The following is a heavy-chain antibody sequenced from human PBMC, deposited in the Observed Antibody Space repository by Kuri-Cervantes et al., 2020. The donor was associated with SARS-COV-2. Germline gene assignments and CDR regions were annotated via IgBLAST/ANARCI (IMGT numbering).Heavy chain of an antibody. CDR3: ARGTPTALLGLSDLCFDY. CDR2: IYHSGST. Sequence: SETLSLTCTVSGYSISSGYYWGWIRQPPGKGLEWIGSIYHSGSTYYNPSLKSRVTISVDTSKNQFSLKLSSVTAADTAVYYCARGTPTALLGLSDLCFDYWGQGTLVTVSS. CDR1: GYSISSGYY. J-gene: IGHJ4*02. V-gene: IGHV4-38-2*02. D-gene: IGHD2-15*01.